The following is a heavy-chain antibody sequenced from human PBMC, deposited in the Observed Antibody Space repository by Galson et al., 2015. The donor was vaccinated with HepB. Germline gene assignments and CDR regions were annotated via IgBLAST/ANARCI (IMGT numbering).Heavy chain of an antibody. CDR2: ISAYNGNT. CDR1: GYTFTSYG. CDR3: ARAGFHFDWLLPSPQKYYYYYYMDV. D-gene: IGHD3-9*01. J-gene: IGHJ6*03. Sequence: SVKVSCKASGYTFTSYGISWVRQAPGQGLEWMGWISAYNGNTNYAQKLQGRVTMTTDTSTSTAYMELRSLRSDDTAVYYCARAGFHFDWLLPSPQKYYYYYYMDVWGKGTTVTVSS. V-gene: IGHV1-18*01.